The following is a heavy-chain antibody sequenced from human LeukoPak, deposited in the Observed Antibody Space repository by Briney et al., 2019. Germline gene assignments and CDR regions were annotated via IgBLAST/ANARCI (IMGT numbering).Heavy chain of an antibody. CDR1: GFTFSSYS. J-gene: IGHJ4*02. V-gene: IGHV3-21*01. CDR2: ISSSSSYI. Sequence: GGSLRLSCAASGFTFSSYSMTWVRQAPGKGLEWVSSISSSSSYIYYADSVKGRFTISRDNAKNSLYLQMNSLRAEDTAVYYCARVGVPAAINYWGQGTLVTVSS. D-gene: IGHD2-2*01. CDR3: ARVGVPAAINY.